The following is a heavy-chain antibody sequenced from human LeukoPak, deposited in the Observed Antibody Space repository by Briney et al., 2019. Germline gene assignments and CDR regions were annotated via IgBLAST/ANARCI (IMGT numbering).Heavy chain of an antibody. D-gene: IGHD1-20*01. CDR3: ARAGPSVITGTLDY. CDR2: INHSGST. Sequence: ASETLSLTCAVYGGSFSGYYWSWIRQPPGKGLEWIGEINHSGSTNYNPSLKSRVTISVDTSKNQFSLKLSSVTAADTAVYYCARAGPSVITGTLDYWGQRTLVTVSS. J-gene: IGHJ4*02. V-gene: IGHV4-34*01. CDR1: GGSFSGYY.